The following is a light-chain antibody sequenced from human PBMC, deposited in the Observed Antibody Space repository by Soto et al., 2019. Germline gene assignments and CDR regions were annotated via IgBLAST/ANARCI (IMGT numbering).Light chain of an antibody. J-gene: IGKJ1*01. CDR2: GAS. Sequence: EIVLTQSPGTLSLSPGERATLSCRASQSVSSYLAWYQQKPGQAPRLLIYGASSRATGIPDRFSGSESGTDFSLTISRLEPEDFAVYYCQQYVSSSRTFGQGTKVEIK. V-gene: IGKV3-20*01. CDR1: QSVSSY. CDR3: QQYVSSSRT.